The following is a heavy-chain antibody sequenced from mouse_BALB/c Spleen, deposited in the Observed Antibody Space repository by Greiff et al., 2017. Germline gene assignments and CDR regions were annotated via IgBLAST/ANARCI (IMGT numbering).Heavy chain of an antibody. J-gene: IGHJ3*01. CDR3: AILYDGYYWFAY. Sequence: EVKVVESGGGLVQPGGSRKLSCAASGFTFSSFGMHWVRQAPEKGLEWVAYISSGSSTIYYADTVKGRFTISRDNPKNTLFLQMTSLRSEDTAMYYCAILYDGYYWFAYWGQGTLVTVSA. CDR2: ISSGSSTI. CDR1: GFTFSSFG. D-gene: IGHD2-3*01. V-gene: IGHV5-17*02.